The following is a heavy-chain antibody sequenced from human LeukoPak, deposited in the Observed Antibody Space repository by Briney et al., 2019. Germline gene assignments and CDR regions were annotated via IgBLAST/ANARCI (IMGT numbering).Heavy chain of an antibody. Sequence: SETLSLTCAVYGGSFSGYYWSWIRQPPGKGLEWIGEINHSGSTNYNPSLKSRVTISVDTSKNQFSLKLSSVTAADTAVYYCARLGSGTNNWFDPWGQGTLVTVSS. CDR3: ARLGSGTNNWFDP. CDR2: INHSGST. CDR1: GGSFSGYY. J-gene: IGHJ5*02. D-gene: IGHD1-26*01. V-gene: IGHV4-34*01.